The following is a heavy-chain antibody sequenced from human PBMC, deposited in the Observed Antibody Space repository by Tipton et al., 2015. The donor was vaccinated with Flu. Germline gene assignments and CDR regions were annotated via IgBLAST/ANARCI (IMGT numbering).Heavy chain of an antibody. Sequence: TLSLTCTVSGGSISRGSYYYNWIRQPAGEGLEWIGRIYTNTNTNYKASLKSRVTISIDRSKNQLSLRLNSVTAADTAMYYCARKMTESRPNLDYIDSWGQGTLVTVSS. CDR3: ARKMTESRPNLDYIDS. V-gene: IGHV4-61*02. CDR2: IYTNTNT. J-gene: IGHJ4*02. D-gene: IGHD1-14*01. CDR1: GGSISRGSYY.